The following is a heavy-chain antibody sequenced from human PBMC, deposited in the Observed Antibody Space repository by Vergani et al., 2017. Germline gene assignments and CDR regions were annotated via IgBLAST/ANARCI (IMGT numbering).Heavy chain of an antibody. J-gene: IGHJ6*02. CDR1: GYTFTGYY. D-gene: IGHD3-3*01. CDR2: INPNSGGT. Sequence: QVQLVQSGAEVKKPGASVKVSCKASGYTFTGYYMHWVRQAPGQGLEWMGWINPNSGGTNYAQKFQGWVTMTRDTSISTAYMELSRLRSDDTAVYYCARTDCWSGSPRGGMDVWGQGTTVTVSS. CDR3: ARTDCWSGSPRGGMDV. V-gene: IGHV1-2*04.